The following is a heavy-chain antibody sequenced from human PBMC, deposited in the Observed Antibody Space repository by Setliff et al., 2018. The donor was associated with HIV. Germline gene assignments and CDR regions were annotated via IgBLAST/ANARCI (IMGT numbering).Heavy chain of an antibody. CDR3: ASTETHYSKWFDP. D-gene: IGHD2-15*01. CDR1: GGSINRGSYY. J-gene: IGHJ5*02. Sequence: SETLSLTCSVSGGSINRGSYYWSWIRQPPGKGLEWIGSIYHSGSTYYKSSLKSRVTISVDTSKNQFSLKLSSVTAADTAVYYCASTETHYSKWFDPWGQGTLVTVSS. V-gene: IGHV4-39*07. CDR2: IYHSGST.